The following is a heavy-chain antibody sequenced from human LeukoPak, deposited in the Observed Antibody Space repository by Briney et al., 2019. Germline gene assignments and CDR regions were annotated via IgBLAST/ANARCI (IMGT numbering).Heavy chain of an antibody. D-gene: IGHD2-15*01. CDR3: AKDNLKAFVVVVAASDY. V-gene: IGHV4-31*03. CDR2: IYYSGST. Sequence: SSQTLSLTCTVSGGSISSGGYYWSWIRQHPGTGLEWNGYIYYSGSTYYNPSLKSRVTISVDTSKNQCSLKLSSVTAADTAVYYGAKDNLKAFVVVVAASDYWGQGTLVTVSS. CDR1: GGSISSGGYY. J-gene: IGHJ4*02.